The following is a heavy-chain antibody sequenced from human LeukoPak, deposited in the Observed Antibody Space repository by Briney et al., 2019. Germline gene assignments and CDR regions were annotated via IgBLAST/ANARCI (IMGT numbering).Heavy chain of an antibody. J-gene: IGHJ4*02. CDR2: IYYSGST. D-gene: IGHD3-10*01. V-gene: IGHV4-39*01. Sequence: PSETLSLTCTVSGGSISSSNYYWGWIRQPPGKGLEWIGSIYYSGSTYGNPSLKSRVTISVDTSKNRFSLKLSSVTAADTAVYYCARQNWNYFQHPEEFDYWGRGTLVTVSS. CDR1: GGSISSSNYY. CDR3: ARQNWNYFQHPEEFDY.